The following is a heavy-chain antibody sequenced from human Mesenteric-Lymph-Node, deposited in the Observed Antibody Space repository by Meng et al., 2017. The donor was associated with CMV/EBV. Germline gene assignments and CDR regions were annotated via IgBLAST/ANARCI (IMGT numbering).Heavy chain of an antibody. CDR1: GYTFTGYY. V-gene: IGHV1-2*02. CDR3: ARDGSKVVPAARVPNY. Sequence: ASVKVSCKASGYTFTGYYLHWVRQAPGHGLEWVGWINPYSGGANSAQKFQGRVTMTRDTSITTAYMELNSLRSDDTAVYYCARDGSKVVPAARVPNYWGQGTLVTVSS. J-gene: IGHJ4*02. D-gene: IGHD2-2*01. CDR2: INPYSGGA.